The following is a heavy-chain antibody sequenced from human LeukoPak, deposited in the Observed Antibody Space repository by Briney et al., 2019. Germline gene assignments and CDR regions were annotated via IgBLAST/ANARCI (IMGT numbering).Heavy chain of an antibody. D-gene: IGHD1-26*01. CDR3: VKERPGKAYADF. CDR2: ISGSGDKT. J-gene: IGHJ4*02. CDR1: GFTVSSNY. V-gene: IGHV3-23*01. Sequence: PGGSLRLSCAASGFTVSSNYMSWVRQAPGKGLEWVSAISGSGDKTYYADSVKGRFTISRDNSRFTVHLQMNSLRGEDTAVYYCVKERPGKAYADFWGQGTLVTVSS.